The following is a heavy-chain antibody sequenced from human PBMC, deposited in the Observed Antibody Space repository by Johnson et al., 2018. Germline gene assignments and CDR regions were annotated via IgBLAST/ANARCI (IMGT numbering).Heavy chain of an antibody. J-gene: IGHJ6*03. CDR1: GFTFSSYW. CDR3: ARDRRGYRGINYYYYMDG. D-gene: IGHD1-1*01. V-gene: IGHV3-7*01. Sequence: EVQLVESGGGLVQPGGSLRLSCAASGFTFSSYWMSWVRQAPGKGLEWVVNIKQDGSEKYYVDSVKGRFTISRDNAENSMYLQMNSLRAEGTAVYYCARDRRGYRGINYYYYMDGWGKGTTVTVSS. CDR2: IKQDGSEK.